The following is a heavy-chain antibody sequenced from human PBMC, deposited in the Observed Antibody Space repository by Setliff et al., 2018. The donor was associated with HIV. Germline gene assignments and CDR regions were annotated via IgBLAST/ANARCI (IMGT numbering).Heavy chain of an antibody. CDR1: GFTVSTYY. CDR3: AKDGISGGAYPPYYFGY. V-gene: IGHV3-53*01. D-gene: IGHD2-15*01. Sequence: PGGSLRLSCAASGFTVSTYYMSWVRQDPGKGKEWISPIYSGGDTYHADSGKGRVTLSRDNSKNTLYPQMNGLRVEDTAVSYCAKDGISGGAYPPYYFGYWGHGSLVTVAS. J-gene: IGHJ4*01. CDR2: IYSGGDT.